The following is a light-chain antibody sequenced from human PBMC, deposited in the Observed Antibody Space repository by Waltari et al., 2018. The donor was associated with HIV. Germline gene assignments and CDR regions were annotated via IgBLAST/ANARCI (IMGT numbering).Light chain of an antibody. CDR2: KNN. CDR1: SSNSGTIS. V-gene: IGLV1-44*01. J-gene: IGLJ2*01. Sequence: SVLTQPPSPSGTPGQRVTSSCSGGSSNSGTISVNWYKQVPGTAPKLLIYKNNQLPSGVPDRFSGSKSGTSASLAISGLQSEDEADYYCATWEHRLNGPIFGGGTRLTVL. CDR3: ATWEHRLNGPI.